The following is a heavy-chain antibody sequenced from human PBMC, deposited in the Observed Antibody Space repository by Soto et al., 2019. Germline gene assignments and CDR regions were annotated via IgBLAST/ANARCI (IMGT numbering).Heavy chain of an antibody. Sequence: QVRLQQSGPGLVKPSQTLSLTCAISGDSVSSNSAAWNWIRQSPSRGLEWLGRTYYRSKWYNEYAVSVKSRTVNNPDTSQAQFPLQLTSVPPEDTAVYYCARPSGWFDYWGQGTLVTVSS. CDR2: TYYRSKWYN. CDR1: GDSVSSNSAA. CDR3: ARPSGWFDY. V-gene: IGHV6-1*01. J-gene: IGHJ5*01. D-gene: IGHD6-19*01.